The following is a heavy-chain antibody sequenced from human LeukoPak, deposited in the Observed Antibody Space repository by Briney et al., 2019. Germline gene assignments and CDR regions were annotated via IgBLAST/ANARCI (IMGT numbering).Heavy chain of an antibody. Sequence: PSETLSLTCTVSGGSISSGDYYWSWIRQPPGKGLEWIRYIYYSGSTYYNPSLKSRVTISVDTSKNQFSLKLSSVTAADTAVYYCARDGSSWYHDENWFDPWGQGTLVTVSS. CDR1: GGSISSGDYY. J-gene: IGHJ5*02. D-gene: IGHD6-13*01. CDR3: ARDGSSWYHDENWFDP. V-gene: IGHV4-30-4*08. CDR2: IYYSGST.